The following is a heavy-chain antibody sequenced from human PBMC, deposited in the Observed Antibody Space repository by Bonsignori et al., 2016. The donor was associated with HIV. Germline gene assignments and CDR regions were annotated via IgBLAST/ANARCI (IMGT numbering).Heavy chain of an antibody. CDR3: TKESKGYGSGGTSHFDY. CDR2: IRFDGSNKFDGSIK. D-gene: IGHD2-15*01. V-gene: IGHV3-30*02. J-gene: IGHJ4*02. Sequence: WIRQPPGKGLEWVAFIRFDGSNKFDGSIKYYSDSVKGRFTISRDNSQNTLYLQMNSLRTEDMAVYYCTKESKGYGSGGTSHFDYWGQGTLVTVSS.